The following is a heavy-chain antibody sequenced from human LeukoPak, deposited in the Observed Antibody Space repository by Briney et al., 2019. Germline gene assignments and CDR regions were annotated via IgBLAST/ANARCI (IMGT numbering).Heavy chain of an antibody. D-gene: IGHD2-2*01. CDR3: ARGQYCSSTSCYVIGAFDI. V-gene: IGHV3-23*01. J-gene: IGHJ3*02. CDR1: GFTFSSYA. Sequence: GGSLRLSCAASGFTFSSYAMSWVRQAPGKGLEWVSAISGSGGSTYYADSVKGRFTISRNNSKNTLHLQMNTLRAEDTAVYYCARGQYCSSTSCYVIGAFDIWGQGTMVTVSS. CDR2: ISGSGGST.